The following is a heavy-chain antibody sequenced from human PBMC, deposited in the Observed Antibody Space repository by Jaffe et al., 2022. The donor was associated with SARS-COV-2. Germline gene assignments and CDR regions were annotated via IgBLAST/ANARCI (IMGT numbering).Heavy chain of an antibody. J-gene: IGHJ6*03. CDR1: GFSFDEYA. D-gene: IGHD1-1*01. V-gene: IGHV3-43D*03. CDR2: RSWDGVNI. Sequence: EMQLVESGGLVVQPGGSLRLSCAASGFSFDEYAMHWVRQTPGKGLEWVALRSWDGVNIYYADSVKGRFTISRDNTKNSLYLHMSSLRPEDTALYFCAKDEASRRYDGGIHYYYMDVWGKGTAVTVSS. CDR3: AKDEASRRYDGGIHYYYMDV.